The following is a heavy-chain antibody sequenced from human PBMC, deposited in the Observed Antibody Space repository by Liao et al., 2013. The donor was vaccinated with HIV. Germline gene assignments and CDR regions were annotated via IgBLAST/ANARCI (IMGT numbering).Heavy chain of an antibody. J-gene: IGHJ4*02. D-gene: IGHD3-3*01. CDR1: GDSISSGS. Sequence: QVQLQESGPGLVKPSETLSLICTVSGDSISSGSWSWIRQPAGKGLEWIGRLFAAGNTNYNPSLKSRVTMSADTSKNQFSLKLHSVTATDTAVYYCARDGSLWGGYYVYWGQGMQVSVSS. CDR3: ARDGSLWGGYYVY. CDR2: LFAAGNT. V-gene: IGHV4-4*07.